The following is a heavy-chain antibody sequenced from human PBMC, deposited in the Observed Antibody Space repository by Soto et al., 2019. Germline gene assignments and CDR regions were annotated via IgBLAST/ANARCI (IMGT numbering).Heavy chain of an antibody. D-gene: IGHD3-3*01. J-gene: IGHJ4*02. V-gene: IGHV4-59*01. CDR3: ARGANYVFGSGYFRG. Sequence: SETLSLTCAVFGGSISSYYWSWLRQPPGKGMEWIGNIYHTVSTNYNPALKTRVTISVDTSKIQFSLKVTSVTAAHTAVYFCARGANYVFGSGYFRGWGQGTLVTVSS. CDR2: IYHTVST. CDR1: GGSISSYY.